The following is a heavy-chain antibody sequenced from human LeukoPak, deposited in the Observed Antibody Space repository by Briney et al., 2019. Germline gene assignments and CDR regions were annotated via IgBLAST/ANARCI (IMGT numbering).Heavy chain of an antibody. CDR3: ARGLNNRKSGRRFDVFEI. Sequence: PSETLSLTCTVPGGSISTYYWSWIRQPPGKGLEWIGYVYYSGSTNYNPSLKSRVTISADTSKNQFSLRLSSVTAADTAVYYCARGLNNRKSGRRFDVFEIWGQGTMVTVSS. J-gene: IGHJ3*02. V-gene: IGHV4-59*01. CDR2: VYYSGST. CDR1: GGSISTYY. D-gene: IGHD3-3*01.